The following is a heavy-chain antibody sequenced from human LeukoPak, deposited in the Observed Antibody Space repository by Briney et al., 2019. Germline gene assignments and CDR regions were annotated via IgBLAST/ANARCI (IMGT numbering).Heavy chain of an antibody. D-gene: IGHD3-22*01. V-gene: IGHV1-18*01. Sequence: GGPVKVSCKASGYTFTSYGITRVRQAPGPGLEWMGWISAYNGNTNYAQKLQGRVTMTTDTSTSTAYMELRSLRSDDTAVYYCARDLNAYYDSSGSLDHWGQGTLVTVSS. CDR2: ISAYNGNT. CDR3: ARDLNAYYDSSGSLDH. J-gene: IGHJ4*02. CDR1: GYTFTSYG.